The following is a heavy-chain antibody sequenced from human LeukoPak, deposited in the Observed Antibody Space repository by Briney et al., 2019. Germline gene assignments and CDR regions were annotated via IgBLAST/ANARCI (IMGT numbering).Heavy chain of an antibody. V-gene: IGHV4-39*01. CDR2: IYSSGNS. Sequence: PSETLSLTCSLSGDSITTNSYWWGWIRQSPGKGLEWIGSIYSSGNSYYNPSLKSRATISPDTSKHQYSLRLTSVTAADTAVYYCARRGIWDLQIGNWFGPWGQGVLVTVSS. D-gene: IGHD3-16*01. CDR3: ARRGIWDLQIGNWFGP. J-gene: IGHJ5*02. CDR1: GDSITTNSYW.